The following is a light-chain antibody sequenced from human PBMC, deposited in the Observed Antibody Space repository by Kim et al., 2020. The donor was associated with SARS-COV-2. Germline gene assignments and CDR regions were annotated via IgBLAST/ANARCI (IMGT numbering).Light chain of an antibody. V-gene: IGKV1-5*03. J-gene: IGKJ1*01. Sequence: SASVGERVTITFRASQNIDTWLTWYQQRPGKAPNLLIFKASYLESGVPSRFSGSASGTEFTLTINSLQPDDFATYYCQQYITSPWTFGQGTKLEI. CDR2: KAS. CDR1: QNIDTW. CDR3: QQYITSPWT.